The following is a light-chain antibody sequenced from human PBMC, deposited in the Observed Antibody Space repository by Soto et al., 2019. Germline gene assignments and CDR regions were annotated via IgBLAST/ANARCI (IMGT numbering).Light chain of an antibody. CDR3: CSYAGSSTLDVV. J-gene: IGLJ2*01. CDR2: EVS. V-gene: IGLV2-23*02. Sequence: QSVLTQPASVSGSPGQSITISCTGTSSDVGSYNLVSWYQQHPGKAPKLMIYEVSTRPSGVSNRFSGSKSGNTASLTISGLQAEDEADYYCCSYAGSSTLDVVFGGGTQLTVL. CDR1: SSDVGSYNL.